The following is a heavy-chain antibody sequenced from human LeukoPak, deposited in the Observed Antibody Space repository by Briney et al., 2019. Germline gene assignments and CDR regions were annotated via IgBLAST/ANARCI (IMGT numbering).Heavy chain of an antibody. J-gene: IGHJ4*02. CDR1: GYSISSGYY. D-gene: IGHD3-22*01. CDR2: IYYSGST. CDR3: ASQRDYDSSGYSLDY. Sequence: SETLSLTCTVSGYSISSGYYWSWIRQPPGKGLEWIGYIYYSGSTNYNPSLKSRVTISVDTSKNQFSLKLSSVTAADTAVYYCASQRDYDSSGYSLDYWGQGTLVTVSS. V-gene: IGHV4-61*01.